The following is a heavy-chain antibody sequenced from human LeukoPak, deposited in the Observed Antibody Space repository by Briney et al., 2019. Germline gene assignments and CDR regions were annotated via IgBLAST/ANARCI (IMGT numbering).Heavy chain of an antibody. D-gene: IGHD6-13*01. CDR1: GGSISNYY. CDR2: ISYTGST. V-gene: IGHV4-59*01. J-gene: IGHJ5*02. CDR3: ARAGYSSSLSWFDP. Sequence: KTSETLSLTCAVSGGSISNYYWSRIRQPPGKGLEWIGYISYTGSTNYNPSLKSRVTISVDTSKNQFSLKLTSVTAADTALYYCARAGYSSSLSWFDPWGQGSLVTVSS.